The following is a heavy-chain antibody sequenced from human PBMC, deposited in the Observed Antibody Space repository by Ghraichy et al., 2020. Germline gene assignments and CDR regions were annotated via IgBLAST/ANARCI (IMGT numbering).Heavy chain of an antibody. Sequence: ASVKVSCKASGYTFTSYDINWVRQATGQGLEWMGWMNPNRGNTGYAQKFQGRVTMTRNTSISTAYMELSSLRSEDTAVYYCARSPWGGSGWYSDAFDIWGQGKMVTVSS. J-gene: IGHJ3*02. CDR1: GYTFTSYD. CDR2: MNPNRGNT. V-gene: IGHV1-8*01. CDR3: ARSPWGGSGWYSDAFDI. D-gene: IGHD6-19*01.